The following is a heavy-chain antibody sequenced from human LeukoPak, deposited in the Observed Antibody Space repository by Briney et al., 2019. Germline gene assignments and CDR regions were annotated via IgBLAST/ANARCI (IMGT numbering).Heavy chain of an antibody. CDR3: AKALVSQLVLYYFDY. CDR1: GFTFSSYA. J-gene: IGHJ4*02. Sequence: GGSLRLSCAASGFTFSSYAMSWVRQAPGKGLEWVSAISGSGGSTYYADSVKGRFTISRDNSKNTLYLQMNSLRAEDTAVYYCAKALVSQLVLYYFDYWGQGTLVTVPS. CDR2: ISGSGGST. V-gene: IGHV3-23*01. D-gene: IGHD6-6*01.